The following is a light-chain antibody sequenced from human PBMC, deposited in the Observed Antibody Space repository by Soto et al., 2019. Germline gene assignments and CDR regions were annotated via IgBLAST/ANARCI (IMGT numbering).Light chain of an antibody. CDR3: QQYGSSPPT. CDR1: QSVSSNY. Sequence: EIVLTQSPGTLSLSPGERATLSCRASQSVSSNYLAWSQQKPGQAPRLLIYGASTRATGVPDRFSGSGSGTDFTLTISRLEPEDFAVYYCQQYGSSPPTFGQGTKVDIK. V-gene: IGKV3-20*01. J-gene: IGKJ1*01. CDR2: GAS.